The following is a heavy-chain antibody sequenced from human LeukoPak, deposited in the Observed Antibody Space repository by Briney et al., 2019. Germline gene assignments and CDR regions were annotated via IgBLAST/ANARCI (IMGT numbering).Heavy chain of an antibody. CDR3: ARASWGAIDY. Sequence: PSETLSLTCTVSGGSISSYYWSWIRQPPGKGLEWIGYIYYSGSTNYNPSLKSRVTISVDTSKNQFSLKLSSVTAADTAVYYCARASWGAIDYWGQGTLVTVSS. J-gene: IGHJ4*02. V-gene: IGHV4-59*01. D-gene: IGHD3-16*01. CDR1: GGSISSYY. CDR2: IYYSGST.